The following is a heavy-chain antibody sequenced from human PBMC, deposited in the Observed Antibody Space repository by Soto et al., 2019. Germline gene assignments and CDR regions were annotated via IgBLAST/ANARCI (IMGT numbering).Heavy chain of an antibody. CDR3: ARAESYSSGFGSPFDY. Sequence: SQTLSLTCAISGDSASSSSASWNWIRQSPSRGLEWLGKTYYRSKWYNDYAVSVKSRITINPDTSKNQFSLQLNSVTPEDTAVYHCARAESYSSGFGSPFDYWGLGTLVTVSS. J-gene: IGHJ4*02. CDR1: GDSASSSSAS. CDR2: TYYRSKWYN. D-gene: IGHD3-22*01. V-gene: IGHV6-1*01.